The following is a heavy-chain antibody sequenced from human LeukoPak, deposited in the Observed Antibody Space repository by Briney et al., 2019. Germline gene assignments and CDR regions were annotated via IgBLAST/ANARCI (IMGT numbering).Heavy chain of an antibody. D-gene: IGHD5-18*01. Sequence: GASVTVSCKASGYTFTGYYMHWVRQAPGQGLDWMGWINPDSGGTNYAQKFQGRVTMTRDTSISTAYMELSRPRSDDTAVYYCAREPGRYSYGYPFDYWGQGTLVTVFS. CDR3: AREPGRYSYGYPFDY. J-gene: IGHJ4*02. CDR2: INPDSGGT. V-gene: IGHV1-2*02. CDR1: GYTFTGYY.